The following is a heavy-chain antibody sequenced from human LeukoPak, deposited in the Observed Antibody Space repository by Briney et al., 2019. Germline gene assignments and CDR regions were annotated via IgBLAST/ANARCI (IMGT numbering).Heavy chain of an antibody. CDR2: ISYDGSNK. Sequence: GGSLRLSCAASGFIFSSHGIHWVRQAPGKGLEWVAVISYDGSNKYYADSVKGRFTISRDNSKNTLYLQMNSLRPEDTAVYYCAKAFGWELTDSVDYWGQGTLVTVSS. V-gene: IGHV3-30*18. CDR1: GFIFSSHG. D-gene: IGHD1-26*01. J-gene: IGHJ4*02. CDR3: AKAFGWELTDSVDY.